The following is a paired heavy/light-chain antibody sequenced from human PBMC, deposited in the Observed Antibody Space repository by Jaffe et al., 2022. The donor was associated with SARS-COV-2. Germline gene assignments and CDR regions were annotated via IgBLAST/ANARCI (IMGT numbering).Heavy chain of an antibody. V-gene: IGHV4-59*01. J-gene: IGHJ4*02. CDR1: GASISDYY. Sequence: QVRLQESGPGLVKPSETLSLICSVSGASISDYYWSWIRQSPGKGLEWIGYILDSGSTNYNPSLKSRVTISLDTSKNQFSLKLSSVTAADTAVYYCARRRGTSGWIDNWGQGTLVTVSS. CDR2: ILDSGST. D-gene: IGHD6-19*01. CDR3: ARRRGTSGWIDN.
Light chain of an antibody. J-gene: IGKJ1*01. V-gene: IGKV3-11*01. Sequence: EIVLTQSLATLSLSPGERATLSCRASQSVSNYLAWYQQKPGQAPRLLIYDVSNRATGIPARFSGSGSGTDFTLTISSLEPEDFAVYYCQQRSDWPWTFGQGTKVEIK. CDR2: DVS. CDR3: QQRSDWPWT. CDR1: QSVSNY.